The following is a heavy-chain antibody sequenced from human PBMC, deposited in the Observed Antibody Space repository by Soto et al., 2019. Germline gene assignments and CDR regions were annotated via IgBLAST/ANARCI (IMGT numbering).Heavy chain of an antibody. CDR2: IYYSGST. CDR3: ARGSNYYDSSGYAD. V-gene: IGHV4-31*03. CDR1: GGSISSGGYY. J-gene: IGHJ4*02. Sequence: SETLSLTCTVSGGSISSGGYYWSWIRQHPGKGLEWIGYIYYSGSTYYNPSLKSRVTISVDTSKNQFSLKLSSVTAADTAVYYCARGSNYYDSSGYADWGQGTLVTVYS. D-gene: IGHD3-22*01.